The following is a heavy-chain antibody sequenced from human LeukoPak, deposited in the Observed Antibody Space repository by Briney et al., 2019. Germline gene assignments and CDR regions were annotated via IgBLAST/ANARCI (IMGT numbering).Heavy chain of an antibody. CDR1: GYSFTSYW. J-gene: IGHJ4*02. CDR3: ARQYCDFWSGYSPIDY. D-gene: IGHD3-3*01. Sequence: GESLKISCKGSGYSFTSYWIGWVRQMPGKGLEWMGIIYPGDSDTRYSPSFQGQVTISADKSISTAYLQWSSLKASDTAMYYCARQYCDFWSGYSPIDYWGQGTLVTVSS. V-gene: IGHV5-51*01. CDR2: IYPGDSDT.